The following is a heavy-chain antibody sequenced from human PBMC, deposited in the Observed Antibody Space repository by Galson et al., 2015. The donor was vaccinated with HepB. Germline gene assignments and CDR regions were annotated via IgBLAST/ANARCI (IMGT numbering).Heavy chain of an antibody. Sequence: SLRLSCAASGFTFSIYAMAWVRQAPGRGLEWVSSIDYIGTGTTYADSVQGRFTTSRDNSKSTLYLQMNSLGAEDTAVYYCARDRPKPETRLGCFDSWGQGALVTVSS. CDR1: GFTFSIYA. CDR3: ARDRPKPETRLGCFDS. CDR2: IDYIGTGT. J-gene: IGHJ4*02. V-gene: IGHV3-23*01. D-gene: IGHD6-19*01.